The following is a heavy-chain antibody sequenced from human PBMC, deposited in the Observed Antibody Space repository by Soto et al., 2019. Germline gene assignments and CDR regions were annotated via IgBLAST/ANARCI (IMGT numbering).Heavy chain of an antibody. D-gene: IGHD2-15*01. J-gene: IGHJ5*02. CDR1: GGTFSSYT. V-gene: IGHV1-69*02. CDR2: IIPILGIA. CDR3: ARAWGDCSGGSCYSNWFDP. Sequence: QVQLVQSGAEVKKPGSSVKVSCKASGGTFSSYTISWVRQAPGQGLEWMGRIIPILGIANYAQKFQGRVTITADKSTSTAYMELSRLRSEDTAVYYCARAWGDCSGGSCYSNWFDPWGQGTLVTVSS.